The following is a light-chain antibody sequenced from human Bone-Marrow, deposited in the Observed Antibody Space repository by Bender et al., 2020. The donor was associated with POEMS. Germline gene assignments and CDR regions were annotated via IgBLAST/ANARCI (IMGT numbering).Light chain of an antibody. Sequence: QSALTQPRSVSGSPGQSVTISCTGTSSDFGGSNYVSWYQLHPGKAPKLLIYDVRKRPSGVPDRFSGSKSGNTASLTVSGLQAEDEADYYCCSYAGNSLYVFGTGTKVTVL. CDR2: DVR. J-gene: IGLJ1*01. CDR3: CSYAGNSLYV. V-gene: IGLV2-11*01. CDR1: SSDFGGSNY.